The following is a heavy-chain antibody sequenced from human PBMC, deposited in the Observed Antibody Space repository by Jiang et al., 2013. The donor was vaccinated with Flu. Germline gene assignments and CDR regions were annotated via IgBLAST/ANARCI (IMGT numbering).Heavy chain of an antibody. CDR1: GGSIGSSNW. D-gene: IGHD4-17*01. CDR3: VGAYGDYVTRIDY. Sequence: PGLVKPSGTLSLTCAVSGGSIGSSNWWSWVRQPPGKGLEWIGEIYHSGSTNYNPSLKSRVTISVDKSKNQFSLKLSSVTAADTAVYYCVGAYGDYVTRIDYWGQGTLVTVSS. V-gene: IGHV4-4*02. CDR2: IYHSGST. J-gene: IGHJ4*02.